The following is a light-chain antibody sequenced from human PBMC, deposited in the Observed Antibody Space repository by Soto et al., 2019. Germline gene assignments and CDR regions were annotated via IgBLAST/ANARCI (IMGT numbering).Light chain of an antibody. J-gene: IGKJ1*01. CDR1: PSVSSN. CDR2: GAS. CDR3: QQYNNWPGT. V-gene: IGKV3-15*01. Sequence: EIVMTPSPAPLSLSLGGRATLSCRASPSVSSNLVWYQQKPGQAPRLLIYGASTRATGIPARFSGTGSGTDFTLTISSLQSEDFAVYYCQQYNNWPGTFGQGTKVDIK.